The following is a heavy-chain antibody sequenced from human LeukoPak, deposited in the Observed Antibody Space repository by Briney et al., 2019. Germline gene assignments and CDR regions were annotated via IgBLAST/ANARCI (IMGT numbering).Heavy chain of an antibody. CDR1: GYTFTSYD. Sequence: ASVKVSCKASGYTFTSYDINWVRQATGQGLEWMGWMNPDSGKTGYAQKFQGRVTITRNTSINTAYMELSSLRSEDTAVYYCARGGRLRLGELPDYWGQGTLVTVSS. J-gene: IGHJ4*02. CDR3: ARGGRLRLGELPDY. D-gene: IGHD3-16*01. CDR2: MNPDSGKT. V-gene: IGHV1-8*02.